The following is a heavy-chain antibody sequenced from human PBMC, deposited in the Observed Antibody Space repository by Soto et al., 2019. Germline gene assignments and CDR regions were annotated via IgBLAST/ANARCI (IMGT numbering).Heavy chain of an antibody. D-gene: IGHD2-21*01. J-gene: IGHJ5*02. Sequence: SETLSLTCAVYGGSFSGYYWSWIRQPPGKGLEWIGEINHSGSTNYNPSLKSRVTISVDSSKNQFSLKLSSVTAADTAVYYCARAGCGGSEYNWFDPWGQGTLVTVSS. V-gene: IGHV4-34*01. CDR2: INHSGST. CDR1: GGSFSGYY. CDR3: ARAGCGGSEYNWFDP.